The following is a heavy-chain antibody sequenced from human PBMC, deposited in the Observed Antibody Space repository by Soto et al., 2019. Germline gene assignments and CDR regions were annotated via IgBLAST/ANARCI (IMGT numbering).Heavy chain of an antibody. CDR2: LNPNSGDT. CDR3: ATSGGGWYLY. Sequence: QVQLVQSGAEVKKPGASVKVSCKASGYTFSSYDINWVRQATGQGLEWMGWLNPNSGDTGYAQKFXAXAXLXXNTSIKTAYIELSSLTSDDTAVYSCATSGGGWYLYWGQGTLVTVSS. V-gene: IGHV1-8*01. CDR1: GYTFSSYD. D-gene: IGHD6-19*01. J-gene: IGHJ4*02.